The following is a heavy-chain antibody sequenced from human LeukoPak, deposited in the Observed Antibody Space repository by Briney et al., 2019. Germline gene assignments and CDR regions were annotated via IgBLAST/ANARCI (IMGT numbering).Heavy chain of an antibody. D-gene: IGHD3-22*01. J-gene: IGHJ4*02. Sequence: GGSLRLSCAASGFTFSSYGMHWVRQAPGKGLEWVAFIRSDGSNKYYADSVKGRFTISRDNSKNTLYLQMNSLIAEDTAVYYCARGYYYDSSGPNIPFDYWGQGTLVTVSS. CDR3: ARGYYYDSSGPNIPFDY. CDR1: GFTFSSYG. CDR2: IRSDGSNK. V-gene: IGHV3-30*02.